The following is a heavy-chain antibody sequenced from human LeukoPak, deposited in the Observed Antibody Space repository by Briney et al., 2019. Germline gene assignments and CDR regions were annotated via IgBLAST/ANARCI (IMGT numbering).Heavy chain of an antibody. J-gene: IGHJ4*02. V-gene: IGHV3-9*01. CDR1: GFTFDDYA. CDR3: ASQPQTRYYYDSSGYYSFDY. Sequence: PGRSLRLSFAASGFTFDDYAMHWVRQAPGKGLGSVSGISWNGGSIGYADSVKGRFTISRDNAKTSLYLQMNSLRAEDTALYYCASQPQTRYYYDSSGYYSFDYWGQGTLVTVSS. D-gene: IGHD3-22*01. CDR2: ISWNGGSI.